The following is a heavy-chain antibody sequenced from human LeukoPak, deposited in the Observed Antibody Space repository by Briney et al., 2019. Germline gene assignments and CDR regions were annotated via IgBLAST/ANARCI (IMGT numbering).Heavy chain of an antibody. CDR2: ISSSGSTI. D-gene: IGHD3-22*01. V-gene: IGHV3-48*03. Sequence: GGSLRLSCAASGVTFSSYEMNWVRQAPGKGLEWVSYISSSGSTIYYADSVKGRFTISRDNAKNSLYLQMNSLRAEDTAVYYCARDLNDSSGYYYGEFEYWGQGTLVTVSS. J-gene: IGHJ4*02. CDR3: ARDLNDSSGYYYGEFEY. CDR1: GVTFSSYE.